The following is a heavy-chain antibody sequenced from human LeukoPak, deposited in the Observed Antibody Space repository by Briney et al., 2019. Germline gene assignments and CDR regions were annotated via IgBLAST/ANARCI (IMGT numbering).Heavy chain of an antibody. Sequence: ASVKVSCKASGYTFTGYYMHWVRQAPGQGLEWMGWINPNSGGTNYAQKFQGRVAMTRDTSISTAYMELSRLRSDDTAVYYCASTILPSTPYDYWGQGTLVTVSS. CDR3: ASTILPSTPYDY. V-gene: IGHV1-2*02. D-gene: IGHD1-26*01. CDR1: GYTFTGYY. CDR2: INPNSGGT. J-gene: IGHJ4*02.